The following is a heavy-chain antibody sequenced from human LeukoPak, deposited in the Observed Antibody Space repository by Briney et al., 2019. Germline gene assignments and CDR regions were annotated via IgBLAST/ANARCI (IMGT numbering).Heavy chain of an antibody. CDR3: ARDPCGGDCYSRLSAFDI. V-gene: IGHV3-53*01. CDR2: IYSGGST. J-gene: IGHJ3*02. CDR1: GFTVSSNY. D-gene: IGHD2-21*02. Sequence: GGSLRLSCAASGFTVSSNYMSWVRQAPGKGLEWVSVIYSGGSTYYADSVKGRFTISRDNSKNTLYLQMNSLRAEDTAVYYCARDPCGGDCYSRLSAFDIWGQGTMVTVSS.